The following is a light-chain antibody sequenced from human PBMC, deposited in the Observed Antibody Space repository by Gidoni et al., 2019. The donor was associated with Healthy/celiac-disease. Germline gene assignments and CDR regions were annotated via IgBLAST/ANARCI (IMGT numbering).Light chain of an antibody. CDR1: QSISSW. V-gene: IGKV1-5*03. CDR3: QQYNSHGT. J-gene: IGKJ1*01. CDR2: TAS. Sequence: DIQMTQSPSTLSAFVGDRVTITCRASQSISSWLGWYQQKPGKAPKLLIYTASSLERGVPSRFSGGGSRTEFTLTISRLQPDDFATYYCQQYNSHGTFGQGTKVEIK.